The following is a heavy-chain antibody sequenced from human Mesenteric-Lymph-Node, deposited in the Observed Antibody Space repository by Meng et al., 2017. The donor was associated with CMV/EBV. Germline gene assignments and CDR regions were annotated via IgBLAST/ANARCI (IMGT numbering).Heavy chain of an antibody. D-gene: IGHD6-19*01. Sequence: ASVKVSCKSSGYTFTDFYLHWVRQAPGQGFEWMGWINPYSGVTNYAQNFQGRVTMTRDTSISTAYMELSRLRSDDTAVYYCARVSSSGWHYFDYWGQGTLVTVSS. CDR3: ARVSSSGWHYFDY. CDR2: INPYSGVT. V-gene: IGHV1-2*02. J-gene: IGHJ4*02. CDR1: GYTFTDFY.